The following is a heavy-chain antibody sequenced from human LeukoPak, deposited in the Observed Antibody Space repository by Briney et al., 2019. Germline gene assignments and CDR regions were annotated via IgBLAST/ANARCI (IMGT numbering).Heavy chain of an antibody. CDR1: GFTFSSYA. D-gene: IGHD1-26*01. V-gene: IGHV3-23*01. CDR3: AKSGSSRQYSFDY. Sequence: GGSLRLSCAASGFTFSSYAMSWVRQAPGKGLEWVSAISGRGGSAYYADSVNGPFTISTDNSNTTLYLQLNSLRAEDTAVYYCAKSGSSRQYSFDYWGQGTLVTVSS. CDR2: ISGRGGSA. J-gene: IGHJ4*02.